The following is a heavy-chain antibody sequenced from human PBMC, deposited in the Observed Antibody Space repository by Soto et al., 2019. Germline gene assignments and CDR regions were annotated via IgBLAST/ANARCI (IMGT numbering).Heavy chain of an antibody. V-gene: IGHV1-3*01. Sequence: ASVKVSCKASGYTFTSYAMHWVRQAPGQRLEWMGWINAGNGNTKYSQKFQGRVTITRDTSASTAYMELSSLRSEDTAVYYCARDPPNKTITMVRGVTRPGFDYWGQGTLVTVSS. CDR1: GYTFTSYA. D-gene: IGHD3-10*01. J-gene: IGHJ4*02. CDR2: INAGNGNT. CDR3: ARDPPNKTITMVRGVTRPGFDY.